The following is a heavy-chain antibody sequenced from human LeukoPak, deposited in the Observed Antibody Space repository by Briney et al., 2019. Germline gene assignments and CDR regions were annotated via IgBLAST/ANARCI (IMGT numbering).Heavy chain of an antibody. Sequence: WGTLRLSCAASGFSFSSHGMSWVRQAPGKGLEWVSGILGGAGSTYYADSVKGRFTISRDNAKNSLYLQMNSLRAEDTAVYYCARDDRDILTGYDYWGQGTLVTVSS. CDR3: ARDDRDILTGYDY. D-gene: IGHD3-9*01. V-gene: IGHV3-23*01. CDR1: GFSFSSHG. CDR2: ILGGAGST. J-gene: IGHJ4*02.